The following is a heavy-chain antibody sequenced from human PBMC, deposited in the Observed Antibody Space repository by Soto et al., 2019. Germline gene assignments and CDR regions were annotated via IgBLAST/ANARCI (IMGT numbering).Heavy chain of an antibody. D-gene: IGHD5-12*01. J-gene: IGHJ4*02. Sequence: EVHLLESGGGLVQPGGSLRLSCAASEFSFNSYAMVWVRQAPGKGLEWVSVISARGGRSYFADSVKGRFTISRDNSKKVLSLEMNSLRAEDTAIYFCAKGSLEYSASVDNWGQGTLVLVSS. CDR1: EFSFNSYA. CDR2: ISARGGRS. V-gene: IGHV3-23*01. CDR3: AKGSLEYSASVDN.